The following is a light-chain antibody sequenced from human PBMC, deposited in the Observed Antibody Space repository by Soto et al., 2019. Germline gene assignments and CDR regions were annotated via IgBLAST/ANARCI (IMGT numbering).Light chain of an antibody. CDR1: SSDIGSYNR. Sequence: QSLLRHPASVSWSPGHSITISCTGTSSDIGSYNRVSWYQQPPGTAPKLIIYEVNNRPSGVPDRFSGSKSGNTASLTISGLQAEEEADYYCNSFTTSSTYVFGTGTKVTVL. CDR3: NSFTTSSTYV. CDR2: EVN. V-gene: IGLV2-18*02. J-gene: IGLJ1*01.